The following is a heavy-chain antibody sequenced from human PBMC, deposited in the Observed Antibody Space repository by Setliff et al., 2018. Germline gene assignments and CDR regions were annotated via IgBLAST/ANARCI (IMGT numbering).Heavy chain of an antibody. D-gene: IGHD3-22*01. CDR3: ARRSPAYYSDSSGYFYDTSPYMDV. CDR1: DGSISTYY. V-gene: IGHV4-59*08. J-gene: IGHJ6*03. CDR2: IHHSGST. Sequence: PSETLSLTCTVSDGSISTYYWSWIRQPPGKRLEWIGFIHHSGSTHYNPSLKSRVTISVDTSKNQFSLKLSPVTAADTAVYYCARRSPAYYSDSSGYFYDTSPYMDVWGKGTTVTVSS.